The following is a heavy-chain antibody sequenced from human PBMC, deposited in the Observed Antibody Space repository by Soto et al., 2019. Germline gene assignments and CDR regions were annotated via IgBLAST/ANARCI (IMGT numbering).Heavy chain of an antibody. D-gene: IGHD6-13*01. CDR1: GGSFSGYY. CDR3: ARGELGAAADWFDP. Sequence: LETLSLTCAVYGGSFSGYYWSWIRQPPGKGLEWIGEINHSGSTNYNPSLKSRVTISVDTSKNQFSLKLSSVTAADTAVYYCARGELGAAADWFDPWGQGTLVT. V-gene: IGHV4-34*01. J-gene: IGHJ5*02. CDR2: INHSGST.